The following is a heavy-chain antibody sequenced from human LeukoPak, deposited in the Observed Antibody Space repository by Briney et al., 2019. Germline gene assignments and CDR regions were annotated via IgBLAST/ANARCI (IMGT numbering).Heavy chain of an antibody. J-gene: IGHJ6*03. Sequence: GASVKVSCKASGYTFTGYYMHWVRQAPGQGLEWMGRINPNSGGTNYAQKFQGRVTMTRDTSISTAYMELSRLRSDDTAVYYCARDVEALMERSYYYMDVWGKGTTVTVSS. CDR2: INPNSGGT. CDR1: GYTFTGYY. CDR3: ARDVEALMERSYYYMDV. V-gene: IGHV1-2*06. D-gene: IGHD3-3*01.